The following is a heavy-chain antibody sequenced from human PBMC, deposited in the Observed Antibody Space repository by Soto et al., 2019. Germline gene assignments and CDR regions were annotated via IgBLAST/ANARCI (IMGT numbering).Heavy chain of an antibody. Sequence: QVQLVESGGGLVKPGGSLRLSCAASGFTFSDYYMSWIRQAPGKGLEWVSYISSSGSTIYYADSVKGRFTISRDNAKNSLYLQMNRLRAEDTAVYYCARELVRQQLVDHDAFDIWGQGTMVTVSS. V-gene: IGHV3-11*01. CDR2: ISSSGSTI. CDR1: GFTFSDYY. J-gene: IGHJ3*02. D-gene: IGHD6-13*01. CDR3: ARELVRQQLVDHDAFDI.